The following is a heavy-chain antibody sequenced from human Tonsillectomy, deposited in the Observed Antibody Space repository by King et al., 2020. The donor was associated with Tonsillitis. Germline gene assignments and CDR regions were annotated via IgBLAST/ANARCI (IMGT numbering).Heavy chain of an antibody. CDR2: IDPTDSYT. CDR1: GYSFTRYW. V-gene: IGHV5-10-1*01. CDR3: ARQYCSSTSCYHSYYYYMDV. D-gene: IGHD2-2*01. Sequence: VQLVESGAEVKKPGESLRISWKGSGYSFTRYWISWVRQMPGKGLEWMGRIDPTDSYTNYSPSFQGHVTIYADKSISTAYLQWSSLKASDTAMYYCARQYCSSTSCYHSYYYYMDVWGKGTTVTVSS. J-gene: IGHJ6*03.